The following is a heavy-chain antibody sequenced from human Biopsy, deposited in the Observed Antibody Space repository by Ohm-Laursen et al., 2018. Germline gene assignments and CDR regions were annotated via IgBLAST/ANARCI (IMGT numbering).Heavy chain of an antibody. CDR1: GYSISSDYR. CDR2: IFKDGNT. Sequence: GTLSLTCAVSGYSISSDYRWGWIRQAPGKTLEWLGNIFKDGNTHYNPSLRSRLIISIDASKNQFSLMMTSVSGADTAVYFCARVGSGWAPFDKWGPGTLVTVSS. CDR3: ARVGSGWAPFDK. D-gene: IGHD6-19*01. J-gene: IGHJ4*02. V-gene: IGHV4-38-2*01.